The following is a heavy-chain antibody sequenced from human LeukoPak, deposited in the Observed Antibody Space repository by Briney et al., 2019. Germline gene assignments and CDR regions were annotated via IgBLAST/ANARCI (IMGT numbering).Heavy chain of an antibody. D-gene: IGHD6-19*01. CDR3: ARDPVAGKFDY. J-gene: IGHJ4*02. CDR2: VKQDGSDK. Sequence: PGGSLRLSCAASGFTFSNYWMSWVRQAPGKGLEWVANVKQDGSDKYYVDSVKGRFTISRDNAKNSLYLKMNSLRAEDTAVYYCARDPVAGKFDYWGQGTLVTVSS. CDR1: GFTFSNYW. V-gene: IGHV3-7*04.